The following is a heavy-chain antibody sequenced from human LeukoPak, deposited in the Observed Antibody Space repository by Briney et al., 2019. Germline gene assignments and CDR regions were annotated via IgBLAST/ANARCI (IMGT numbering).Heavy chain of an antibody. CDR3: ARDRYYDSSGYSSYFDY. D-gene: IGHD3-22*01. V-gene: IGHV3-74*01. Sequence: GGSLRLSCAASGFTFSSYWMHWVRQAPGKGLVWVSRINSDGSSTSYADSVKRRITISRDNAKNTLYLQMNSLRAEDTAVYYCARDRYYDSSGYSSYFDYWGQGTLVTVSS. CDR1: GFTFSSYW. J-gene: IGHJ4*02. CDR2: INSDGSST.